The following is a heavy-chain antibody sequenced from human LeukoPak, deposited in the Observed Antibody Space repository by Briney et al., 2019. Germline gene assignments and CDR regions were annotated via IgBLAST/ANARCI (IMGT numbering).Heavy chain of an antibody. D-gene: IGHD4-17*01. CDR1: GLTVTNNY. Sequence: GGSLRLSCAASGLTVTNNYWHWVRQPPGKGPEWISVLYSDGDTKYADSVKGRFTFSRDSSRNTLYLQMNGLRAEDTAVYYCTYGDYPLTYWGQGTLVSVSS. V-gene: IGHV3-66*01. J-gene: IGHJ4*02. CDR3: TYGDYPLTY. CDR2: LYSDGDT.